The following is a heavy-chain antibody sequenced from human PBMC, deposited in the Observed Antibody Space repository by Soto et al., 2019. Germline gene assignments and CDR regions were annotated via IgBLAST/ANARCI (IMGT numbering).Heavy chain of an antibody. CDR1: GYIFSNYG. CDR2: ISTYNANT. J-gene: IGHJ1*01. Sequence: ASVKVSCKASGYIFSNYGISWVRQAPGQGLEWMGWISTYNANTYYAQKFQGRVTMTTDTSTSTAYMELRSLRSDDTAVFYCARERDGSSWSSAESLQYWGQGTLVTVSS. V-gene: IGHV1-18*01. CDR3: ARERDGSSWSSAESLQY. D-gene: IGHD6-13*01.